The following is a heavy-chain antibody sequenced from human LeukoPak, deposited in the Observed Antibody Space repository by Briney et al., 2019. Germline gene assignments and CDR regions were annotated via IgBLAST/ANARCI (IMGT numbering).Heavy chain of an antibody. Sequence: GGSLRLSCVASGFAFSNYGMHWVRQAPGKGLEWVAVISYDGTNKYYADSVKGRFTISRDYPKNTLFLQMSSLRAEDTAVYYCAKGRYSSTVCSEHWGQGKPSTVSS. CDR2: ISYDGTNK. CDR3: AKGRYSSTVCSEH. D-gene: IGHD6-13*01. J-gene: IGHJ1*01. CDR1: GFAFSNYG. V-gene: IGHV3-30*18.